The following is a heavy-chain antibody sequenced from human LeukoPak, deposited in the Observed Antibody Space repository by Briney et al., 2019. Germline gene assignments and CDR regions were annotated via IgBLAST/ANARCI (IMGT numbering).Heavy chain of an antibody. Sequence: GGSLRLSCAASGFTFSSYAMHWVRQAPGKGLEYVSAISSNGGSTYYANSVKGRFTISRDNSKNTLYLQMGSLRAEDMAVYYCARVGGDYSVDYCGQATLVTVSS. CDR3: ARVGGDYSVDY. CDR1: GFTFSSYA. V-gene: IGHV3-64*01. CDR2: ISSNGGST. D-gene: IGHD4-11*01. J-gene: IGHJ4*02.